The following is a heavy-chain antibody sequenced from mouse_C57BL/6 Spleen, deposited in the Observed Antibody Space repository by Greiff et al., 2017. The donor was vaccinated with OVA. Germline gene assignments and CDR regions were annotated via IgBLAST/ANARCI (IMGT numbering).Heavy chain of an antibody. CDR2: IDPETGGT. V-gene: IGHV1-15*01. CDR3: TRNVYDGFAY. D-gene: IGHD2-2*01. Sequence: VQLQQSGAELVRPGASVTLSCKASGYTFTDYEMHWVKQTPVHGLEWIGAIDPETGGTAYNQKFKGKAILTADKSSSTAYMELRSLTSEDYAVYYCTRNVYDGFAYWGQGTLVTVSA. J-gene: IGHJ3*01. CDR1: GYTFTDYE.